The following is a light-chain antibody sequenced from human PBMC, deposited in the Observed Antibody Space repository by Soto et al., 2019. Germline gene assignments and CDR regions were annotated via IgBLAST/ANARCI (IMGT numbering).Light chain of an antibody. CDR1: QSISSNH. V-gene: IGKV3-20*01. CDR2: GAS. CDR3: QQYGSSPPYT. J-gene: IGKJ2*01. Sequence: EIVLTQSPGTLSLSPGERATLSCRASQSISSNHLAWYQKKHGQAPRLLIYGASSRATGIPDRFSGGGSGTDFTLTISRLESEDFAVYYCQQYGSSPPYTFGQGTKLEIK.